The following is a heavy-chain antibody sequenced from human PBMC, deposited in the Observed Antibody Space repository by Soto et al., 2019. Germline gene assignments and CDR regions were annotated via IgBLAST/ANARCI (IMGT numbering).Heavy chain of an antibody. CDR2: ISSSSSTI. J-gene: IGHJ6*02. CDR1: GFTFSSYS. CDR3: ARETYYDFWSGHSVYGMDV. V-gene: IGHV3-48*02. D-gene: IGHD3-3*01. Sequence: GGSLRLSCAASGFTFSSYSMNWVRQAPGKGLEWVSYISSSSSTIYYADSVKGRFTISRDNAKNSLYLQMNSLRDEDTAVYYCARETYYDFWSGHSVYGMDVWGQGTTVTVSS.